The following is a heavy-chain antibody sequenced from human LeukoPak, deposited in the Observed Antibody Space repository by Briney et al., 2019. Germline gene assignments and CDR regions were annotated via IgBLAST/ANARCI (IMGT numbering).Heavy chain of an antibody. Sequence: GGSLRLSCAASGFTFSSYSMNWVRQAPGKGLEWVSYISSSSSTVYYADSVKGRFTISRDNAKNSLYLQMNSLRAEDTAVYYCTTHELKDAFDIWGQGTMVTVSS. V-gene: IGHV3-48*01. CDR3: TTHELKDAFDI. D-gene: IGHD3-10*01. CDR2: ISSSSSTV. J-gene: IGHJ3*02. CDR1: GFTFSSYS.